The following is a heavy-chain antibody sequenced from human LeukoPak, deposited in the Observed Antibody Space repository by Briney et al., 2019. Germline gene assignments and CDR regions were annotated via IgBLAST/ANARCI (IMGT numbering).Heavy chain of an antibody. CDR1: GGSISSYY. Sequence: PSETLSLTCTVSGGSISSYYWSWIRQPPGKGLEWIGYIYYSGSTSYNPSLKSRVTISVDTSKNQFSLQLNSVTPEDTAVYYCARAVGLAGWKAYYYYYMDVWGKGTTVTVSS. J-gene: IGHJ6*03. D-gene: IGHD6-19*01. CDR2: IYYSGST. CDR3: ARAVGLAGWKAYYYYYMDV. V-gene: IGHV4-59*12.